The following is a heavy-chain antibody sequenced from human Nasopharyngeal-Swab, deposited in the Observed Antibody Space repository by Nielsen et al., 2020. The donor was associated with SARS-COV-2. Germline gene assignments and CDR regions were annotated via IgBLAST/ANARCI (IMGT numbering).Heavy chain of an antibody. J-gene: IGHJ4*02. D-gene: IGHD3-22*01. V-gene: IGHV3-30*04. CDR3: ARDPGFGYYYDSSGYYDY. CDR1: GFTFSSYA. CDR2: ISYDGSNK. Sequence: GESLKISCAASGFTFSSYAMHWVRQAPGKGLEWMTLISYDGSNKYYADSVKGRFTISRDNSQNTLYLQMNSLRAEDTAVYYCARDPGFGYYYDSSGYYDYWGQGTLVTVSS.